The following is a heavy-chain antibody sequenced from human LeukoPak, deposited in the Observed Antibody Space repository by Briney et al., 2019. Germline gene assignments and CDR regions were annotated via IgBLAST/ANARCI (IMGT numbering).Heavy chain of an antibody. D-gene: IGHD2-2*01. J-gene: IGHJ6*02. CDR1: GFTFDDYV. CDR3: ARDFCTGCNYYFYGMDV. V-gene: IGHV3-9*01. Sequence: PGRSLRLSRAASGFTFDDYVMHWVRQAPGRGLEWVSGISANSANIGYADSVKGRFTLSRDNAKNSLYLQMNSLGTEDTALYYCARDFCTGCNYYFYGMDVWGRGTTVTVSS. CDR2: ISANSANI.